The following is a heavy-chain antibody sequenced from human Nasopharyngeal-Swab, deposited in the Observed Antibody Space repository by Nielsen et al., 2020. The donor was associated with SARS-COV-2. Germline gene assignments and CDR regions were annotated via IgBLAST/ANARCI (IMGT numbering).Heavy chain of an antibody. CDR1: GGSISSSSYY. CDR2: IYYSGST. CDR3: ARDSSSRRYYFDY. J-gene: IGHJ4*02. D-gene: IGHD6-13*01. Sequence: SETLSLTCTVSGGSISSSSYYWGWIRQPPGKGLEWIGSIYYSGSTNYNPSLKSRVTISVDTSKNQFSLKLSSVTAADTAVYYCARDSSSRRYYFDYWGQGTLVTVSS. V-gene: IGHV4-39*07.